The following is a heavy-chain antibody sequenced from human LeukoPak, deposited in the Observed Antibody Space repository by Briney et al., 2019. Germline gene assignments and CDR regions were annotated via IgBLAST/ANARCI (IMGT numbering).Heavy chain of an antibody. CDR1: GTYT. D-gene: IGHD3-22*01. CDR3: VREYDGSGSYSYFDY. V-gene: IGHV1-69*13. J-gene: IGHJ4*02. Sequence: SVKVSCKASGTYTINWVRQALGQGLEWMGGIVPLLGTATYAQRFQDRLTITAGESTNTVYMELSSLTSDDTAVYYCVREYDGSGSYSYFDYWGQGTMVTVSP. CDR2: IVPLLGTA.